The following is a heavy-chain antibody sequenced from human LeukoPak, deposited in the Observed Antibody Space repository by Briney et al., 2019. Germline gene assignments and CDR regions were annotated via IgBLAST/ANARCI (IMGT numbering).Heavy chain of an antibody. J-gene: IGHJ4*02. CDR3: AKDLIAVGDGYYFDY. D-gene: IGHD6-19*01. CDR1: GFTFSNYA. V-gene: IGHV3-23*01. CDR2: VSRSGDST. Sequence: PGGSLRLSCAASGFTFSNYAMTWVRRAPGKGLEWVSAVSRSGDSTYYADSVKGRFTISRDNSKNTLYLQMNSLRAEDTALYYCAKDLIAVGDGYYFDYWGQGTLVTVSS.